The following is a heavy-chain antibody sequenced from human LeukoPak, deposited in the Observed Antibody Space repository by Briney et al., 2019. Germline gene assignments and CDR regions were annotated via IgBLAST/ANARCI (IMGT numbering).Heavy chain of an antibody. J-gene: IGHJ4*02. CDR3: ARAEDSSGYTWYYFDY. CDR1: GYTFTSYG. V-gene: IGHV1-2*02. Sequence: ASVKVSCKASGYTFTSYGISWVRQAPGQGLEWMGWINPNSGGTNYAQKFQGRVTMTRDTSISTAYMELSRLRSDDTAVYYCARAEDSSGYTWYYFDYWGQGTLVTVSS. CDR2: INPNSGGT. D-gene: IGHD3-22*01.